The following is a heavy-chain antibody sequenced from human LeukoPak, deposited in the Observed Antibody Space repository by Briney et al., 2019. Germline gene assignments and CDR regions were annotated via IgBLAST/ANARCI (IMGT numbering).Heavy chain of an antibody. CDR1: GGSISSYY. J-gene: IGHJ6*03. CDR3: ARLNWSSSRYDYYYYYYMDV. D-gene: IGHD6-13*01. V-gene: IGHV4-4*09. Sequence: SETLSLTCTVSGGSISSYYWSWIRQPPGKGLEWIGYIYTSGSTNYNPSLKSRVTISVDTSKNQFSLKLSSVTAADTAVYYCARLNWSSSRYDYYYYYYMDVWGKGTTVTVSS. CDR2: IYTSGST.